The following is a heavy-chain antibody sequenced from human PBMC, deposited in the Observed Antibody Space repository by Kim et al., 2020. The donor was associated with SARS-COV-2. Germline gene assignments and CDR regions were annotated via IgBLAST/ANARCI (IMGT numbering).Heavy chain of an antibody. CDR2: ISSSSSYI. D-gene: IGHD6-19*01. Sequence: GGSLRLSCAASGFTFSSYSMNWVRQAPGKGLEWVSSISSSSSYIYYADSVKGRFTISRDNAKNSLYLQMNSLRAEDTAVYYCGRAYSSGWTYFDYWGQGTLVTVSS. V-gene: IGHV3-21*01. J-gene: IGHJ4*02. CDR1: GFTFSSYS. CDR3: GRAYSSGWTYFDY.